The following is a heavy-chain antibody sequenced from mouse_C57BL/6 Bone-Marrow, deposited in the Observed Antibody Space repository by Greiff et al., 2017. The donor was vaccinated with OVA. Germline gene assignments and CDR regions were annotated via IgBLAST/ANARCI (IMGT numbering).Heavy chain of an antibody. CDR1: GYTFTSYW. CDR3: ARRSWRYYYARDY. V-gene: IGHV1-64*01. Sequence: VQLQQPGAELVKPGASVKLSCKASGYTFTSYWMHWVKQRPGQGLEWIGMIHPNSGSTNYNEKFKSKATLTVDNSSSTAYMQLSSLTSEASAVYYCARRSWRYYYARDYWGQGTAVTVSS. CDR2: IHPNSGST. J-gene: IGHJ4*01.